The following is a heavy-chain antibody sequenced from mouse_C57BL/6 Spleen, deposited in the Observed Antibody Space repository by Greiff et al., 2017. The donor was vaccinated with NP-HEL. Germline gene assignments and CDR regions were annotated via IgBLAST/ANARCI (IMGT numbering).Heavy chain of an antibody. CDR1: GYSITSGYD. CDR3: ARAHYSEGFAY. J-gene: IGHJ3*01. CDR2: ISYSGST. Sequence: DVQLQESGPGMVKPSQSLSLTCTVTGYSITSGYDWHWIRHFPGNKLEWMGYISYSGSTNYNPSLKSRISITHDTSKNHFFLKLNSVTTEDTATYYCARAHYSEGFAYWGQGTLVTVSA. V-gene: IGHV3-1*01. D-gene: IGHD1-1*01.